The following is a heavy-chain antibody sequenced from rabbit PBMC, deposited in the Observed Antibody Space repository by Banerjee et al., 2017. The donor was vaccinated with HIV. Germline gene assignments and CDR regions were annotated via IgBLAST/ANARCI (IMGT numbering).Heavy chain of an antibody. CDR1: GFSFSSSYY. CDR2: IFGSSGST. V-gene: IGHV1S45*01. Sequence: QEQLVESGGGLVQPEGSLTLTCTASGFSFSSSYYMCWVRQAPGKGLEWIGCIFGSSGSTYYASWAKGRFIISKTSSTTVTLQMTSLTAADTATYFCTRYTTDSADYKLWGQGTLVTVS. CDR3: TRYTTDSADYKL. D-gene: IGHD1-1*01. J-gene: IGHJ4*01.